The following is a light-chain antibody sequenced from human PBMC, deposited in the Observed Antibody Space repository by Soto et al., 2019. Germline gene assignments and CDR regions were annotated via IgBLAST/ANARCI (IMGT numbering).Light chain of an antibody. V-gene: IGKV3-20*01. Sequence: EIVLTQSPGTLSFSPGERATLSCRASQSVSSIYLAWYQQKPGQAPRLLIYGASSRATGIPDRFSGSGSGTDFTLTISRLEPEDFAVYYCQQYGSSPYTFGQGTKLEIK. CDR1: QSVSSIY. J-gene: IGKJ2*01. CDR3: QQYGSSPYT. CDR2: GAS.